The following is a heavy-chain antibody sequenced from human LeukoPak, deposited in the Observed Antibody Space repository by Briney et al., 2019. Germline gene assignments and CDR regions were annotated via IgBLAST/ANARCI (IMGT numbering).Heavy chain of an antibody. CDR2: ISSSGSTI. D-gene: IGHD3-16*02. CDR3: ARGRYDYVWGSYRPGSSFDY. Sequence: GGSLRLSCAASGFTFNSYAMSWVRQAPGKGLEWVSYISSSGSTIYYADSVKGRFTISRDNAKNSLYLQMNSLRAEDTAVYYCARGRYDYVWGSYRPGSSFDYWGQGTLVTVSS. CDR1: GFTFNSYA. J-gene: IGHJ4*02. V-gene: IGHV3-48*04.